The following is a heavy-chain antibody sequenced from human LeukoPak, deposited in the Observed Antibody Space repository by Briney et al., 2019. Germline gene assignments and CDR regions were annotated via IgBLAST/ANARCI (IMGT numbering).Heavy chain of an antibody. V-gene: IGHV3-30-3*01. CDR3: ARASPGIAAAGYFHY. CDR2: ISYDGSNK. CDR1: GFTFRSYA. Sequence: PGRSLRLSCAASGFTFRSYAMHWGRQAPGKGVEWVAVISYDGSNKYYADSVKGRFTISRDNSKNTLYLQMNSLRAEDTAVYYCARASPGIAAAGYFHYWGQGTLVTVSS. D-gene: IGHD6-13*01. J-gene: IGHJ4*02.